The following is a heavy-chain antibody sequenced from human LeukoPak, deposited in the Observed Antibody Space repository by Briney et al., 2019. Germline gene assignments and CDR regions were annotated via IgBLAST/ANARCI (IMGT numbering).Heavy chain of an antibody. D-gene: IGHD5-12*01. CDR1: GFTFSSYA. CDR3: AKDLEATRRGGFDY. Sequence: GGSLRLSCAASGFTFSSYAMSWVRQAPGKGLEWVSDISGSGGSTLYADSVKGRFTISRDNSKSTLYLQMNSLSAEDTAVYYCAKDLEATRRGGFDYWGQGTLVTVSS. J-gene: IGHJ4*02. V-gene: IGHV3-23*01. CDR2: ISGSGGST.